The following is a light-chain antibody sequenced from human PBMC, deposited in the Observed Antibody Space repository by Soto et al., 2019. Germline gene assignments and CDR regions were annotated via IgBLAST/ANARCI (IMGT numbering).Light chain of an antibody. CDR2: EVS. J-gene: IGLJ1*01. V-gene: IGLV2-14*01. Sequence: HSVLTQPASVSGSPGQSITISCTGTSSDVGGYNYVSWYQQHPDKAPKLMIYEVSNRPSGVSNRFSGSKSGNTASLTISGLQAEDEADYYCSSYTSSGALVFGTGTKLTVL. CDR3: SSYTSSGALV. CDR1: SSDVGGYNY.